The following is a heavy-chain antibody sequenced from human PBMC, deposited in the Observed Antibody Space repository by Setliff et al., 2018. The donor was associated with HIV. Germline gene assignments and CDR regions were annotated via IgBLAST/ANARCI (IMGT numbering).Heavy chain of an antibody. D-gene: IGHD3-22*01. CDR2: IYYSGST. CDR3: ASLPPLYDSSGYYFDY. V-gene: IGHV4-39*01. CDR1: GDSISSSSYY. J-gene: IGHJ4*02. Sequence: LSLTCSVSGDSISSSSYYWGWIRQPPGKGLEWIGSIYYSGSTYYNPSLNSRITISVDASKNQFSLKLSSVTAADTAVYYCASLPPLYDSSGYYFDYWGQGTLVTVSS.